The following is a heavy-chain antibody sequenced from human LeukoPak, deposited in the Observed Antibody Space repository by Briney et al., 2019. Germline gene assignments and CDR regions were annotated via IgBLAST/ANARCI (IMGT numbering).Heavy chain of an antibody. D-gene: IGHD3-22*01. J-gene: IGHJ3*02. Sequence: GASVKVSCKASGYTFTGYYMHWVRQAPGQGLEWMGWINPNSGGTNYAQKFQGRVTMTRDTSISIAYMELSRLRSDDTAVYYCARGRSMIVVVHDAFDIWGQGTMVTVSS. CDR3: ARGRSMIVVVHDAFDI. V-gene: IGHV1-2*02. CDR1: GYTFTGYY. CDR2: INPNSGGT.